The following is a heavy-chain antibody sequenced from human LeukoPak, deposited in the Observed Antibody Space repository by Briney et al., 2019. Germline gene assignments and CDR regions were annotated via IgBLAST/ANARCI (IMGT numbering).Heavy chain of an antibody. D-gene: IGHD6-13*01. V-gene: IGHV3-23*01. J-gene: IGHJ6*03. CDR3: AKVGGRSSSWYDLYYYYYYMDV. CDR2: ISGSAGST. Sequence: GGSLRLSCAASGFTFSNYVMSWVRQAPGKGLEWVSTISGSAGSTYYADSVKGRFTISRDNSNNTLYLQMNSLRAEDTAVYYCAKVGGRSSSWYDLYYYYYYMDVWGKGTTVTISS. CDR1: GFTFSNYV.